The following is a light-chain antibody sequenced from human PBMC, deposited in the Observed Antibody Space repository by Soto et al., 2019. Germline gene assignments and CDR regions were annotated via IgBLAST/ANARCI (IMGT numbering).Light chain of an antibody. CDR1: SSNIGSST. V-gene: IGLV1-44*01. CDR3: AAWVDSRKGLYD. Sequence: QSVLTQPPSTSGTPGQRVTISCSRTSSNIGSSTVNWYQHLPGMAPRLLIFSDIQRPSGVPDRLSASKSGTSASLATSGLHVEDEADYYCAAWVDSRKGLYDYGGGTKVTLL. J-gene: IGLJ1*01. CDR2: SDI.